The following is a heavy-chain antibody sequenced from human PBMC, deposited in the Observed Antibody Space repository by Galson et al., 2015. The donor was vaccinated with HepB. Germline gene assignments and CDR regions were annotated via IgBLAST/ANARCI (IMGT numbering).Heavy chain of an antibody. J-gene: IGHJ4*02. CDR2: ISYDETNK. V-gene: IGHV3-30*18. CDR1: GFTFRSYG. CDR3: AKAAHNDIWSITDY. Sequence: SLRLSCAGSGFTFRSYGMHWVRQTPGKGLEWVAVISYDETNKNYADSVKGRFTISRDNSKNTLYLQMNGLRTEDTAMYYCAKAAHNDIWSITDYWGQGTLVTVSS. D-gene: IGHD3-3*01.